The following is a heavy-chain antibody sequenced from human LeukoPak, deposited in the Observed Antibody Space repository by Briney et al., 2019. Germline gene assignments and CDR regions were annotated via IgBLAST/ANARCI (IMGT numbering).Heavy chain of an antibody. Sequence: MASETLSLTCTVSGGSISSSSYYWGWIRQPPGKGLEWIGSIYYSGSTYYNPSLKSRVTISVDTSKNQFSLKLSSVTAADTAVYYCARQMYYYDSSGYHIDCWGQGTLVTVSS. J-gene: IGHJ4*02. CDR1: GGSISSSSYY. D-gene: IGHD3-22*01. CDR3: ARQMYYYDSSGYHIDC. CDR2: IYYSGST. V-gene: IGHV4-39*01.